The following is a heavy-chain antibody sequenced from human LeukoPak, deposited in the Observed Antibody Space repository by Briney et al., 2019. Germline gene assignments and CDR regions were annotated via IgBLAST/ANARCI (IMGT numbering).Heavy chain of an antibody. CDR3: AKASVEMATITIDY. Sequence: GGSLRLSCAASGFTFSSYGMHWVRQAPGKRLEWVAVISYDGSNKYYADSVKGRFTISRDNSKNTLYLQMNSLRAEDTAVYYCAKASVEMATITIDYWGQGTLVTVSS. CDR1: GFTFSSYG. J-gene: IGHJ4*02. D-gene: IGHD5-24*01. CDR2: ISYDGSNK. V-gene: IGHV3-30*18.